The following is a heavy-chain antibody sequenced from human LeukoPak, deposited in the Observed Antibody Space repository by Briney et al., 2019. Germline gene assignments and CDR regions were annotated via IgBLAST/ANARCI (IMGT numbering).Heavy chain of an antibody. J-gene: IGHJ6*02. CDR1: GFTFSSYA. CDR3: ANDYGGNSDYYGMDV. CDR2: ISGSGGST. D-gene: IGHD4-23*01. V-gene: IGHV3-23*01. Sequence: GGSLRLSCAASGFTFSSYAMSWVRQAPGKGLEWVSAISGSGGSTYYADSVKGRFTISRDNSKNTLYLQMNSLRAEDTAVYYRANDYGGNSDYYGMDVWGQGTTVTVSS.